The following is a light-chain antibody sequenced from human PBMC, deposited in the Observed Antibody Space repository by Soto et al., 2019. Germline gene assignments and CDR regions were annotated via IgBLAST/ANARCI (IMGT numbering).Light chain of an antibody. V-gene: IGLV2-14*01. CDR2: DVS. J-gene: IGLJ1*01. Sequence: QSALTQPASVSGSPGQSITISCTGTSSDVGGYNYVSWYQQHPGKAPKLMIYDVSNRPSGVSNRFSGSKSDNTASLTISGLQAEDEADYYGSSNTGRSILFGTGTKVTVL. CDR3: SSNTGRSIL. CDR1: SSDVGGYNY.